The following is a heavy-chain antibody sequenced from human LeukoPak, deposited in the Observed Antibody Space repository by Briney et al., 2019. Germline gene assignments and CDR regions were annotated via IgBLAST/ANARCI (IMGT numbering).Heavy chain of an antibody. D-gene: IGHD3-22*01. CDR1: GGTFSSYA. Sequence: EASVKVSCKASGGTFSSYAISWVRQAPGQGLEWMGRIIPILGIANYAQKFQGRVTITADKSTSTAYMELSSLRSEDTAVYYCATGSGSSGYYPDAFDIWGQGTTVTVSS. J-gene: IGHJ3*02. CDR2: IIPILGIA. V-gene: IGHV1-69*04. CDR3: ATGSGSSGYYPDAFDI.